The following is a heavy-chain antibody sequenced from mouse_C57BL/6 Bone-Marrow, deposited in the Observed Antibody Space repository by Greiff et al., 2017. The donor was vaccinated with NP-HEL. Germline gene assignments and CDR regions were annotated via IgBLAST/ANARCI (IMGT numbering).Heavy chain of an antibody. Sequence: EVHLVESEGGLVQPGSSMKLSCTASGFTFSDYYMAWVRQVPEKGLEWVANINYDGSSTYYLDSLKSRFIISRDNAKNILYLQMSSLKSEDTATYYCAREGDGSSPYWYFDVWGTGTTVTVSS. CDR1: GFTFSDYY. D-gene: IGHD1-1*01. CDR2: INYDGSST. J-gene: IGHJ1*03. CDR3: AREGDGSSPYWYFDV. V-gene: IGHV5-16*01.